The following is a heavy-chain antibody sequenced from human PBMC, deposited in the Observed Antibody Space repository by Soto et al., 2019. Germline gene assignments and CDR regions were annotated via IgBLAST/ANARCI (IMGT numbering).Heavy chain of an antibody. CDR1: GGSISSSNW. CDR2: IYRSGST. D-gene: IGHD2-15*01. V-gene: IGHV4-4*02. J-gene: IGHJ4*02. CDR3: ASRPVVAAYFDY. Sequence: QVQLQESGPGLVKPSGTLSLTCAVSGGSISSSNWWVWVRQPPGKGLEWIGEIYRSGSTNYNPSLKSRVTISVDKSKNQFSLRLTSVTAADTAIYYCASRPVVAAYFDYWGQGTQVAVSS.